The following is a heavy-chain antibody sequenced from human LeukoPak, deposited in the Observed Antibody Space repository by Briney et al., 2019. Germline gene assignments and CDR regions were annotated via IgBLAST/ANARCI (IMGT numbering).Heavy chain of an antibody. J-gene: IGHJ4*02. Sequence: SETLSLTCTVSGGSISSSSYYWGWIRLPPGKGLEWIGSIYYSGSTYYNPSLKSRVTISVDTSKNQFSLKLSSVTAADTAVYYCATILLYGSGSGIDYWGQGTLVTVSS. V-gene: IGHV4-39*01. CDR1: GGSISSSSYY. CDR3: ATILLYGSGSGIDY. CDR2: IYYSGST. D-gene: IGHD3-10*01.